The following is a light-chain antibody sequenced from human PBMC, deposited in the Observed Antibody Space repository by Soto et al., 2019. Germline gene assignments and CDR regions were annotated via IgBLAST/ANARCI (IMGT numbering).Light chain of an antibody. J-gene: IGKJ1*01. CDR1: QSVSSSY. CDR3: QQYKNWPWT. Sequence: EIVMTQSPDTVSVSPGEGAELSCRASQSVSSSYLAWYQQKPGQAPRLLIYGASSRATGIPDRFSGSGSGTEFSLTISSLQSEDFAVYYCQQYKNWPWTFGQGTKVDIK. CDR2: GAS. V-gene: IGKV3D-15*01.